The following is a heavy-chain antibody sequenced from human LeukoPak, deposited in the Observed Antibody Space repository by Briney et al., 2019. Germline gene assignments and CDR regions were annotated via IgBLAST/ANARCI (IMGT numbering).Heavy chain of an antibody. CDR2: IKQDGSEK. CDR1: GFTFSSHW. Sequence: GGSLRLSCAASGFTFSSHWMSWVRQAPGKGLEWVANIKQDGSEKYYVDSVKGRFTISRDNAKNSLYLQMNSLRAEDTAVYYCARDGFWDDSSGYYNSPFDYWGQGTLVTVSS. D-gene: IGHD3-22*01. J-gene: IGHJ4*02. CDR3: ARDGFWDDSSGYYNSPFDY. V-gene: IGHV3-7*01.